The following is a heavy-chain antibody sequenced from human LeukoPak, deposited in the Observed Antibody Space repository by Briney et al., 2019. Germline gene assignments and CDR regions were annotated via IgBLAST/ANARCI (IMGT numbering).Heavy chain of an antibody. CDR2: IRSKTDGGKI. CDR1: GFTFSNAW. CDR3: KRDIVVVPTAITDYYQYYGMDV. V-gene: IGHV3-15*05. Sequence: GGSLRLSCAASGFTFSNAWMSWVRQAPGKGLEWVGRIRSKTDGGKIDYAAPVKGRFTISRGDSESTLYLQMNNLKTEDTAVYYCKRDIVVVPTAITDYYQYYGMDVWGQGTTVAVSS. D-gene: IGHD2-2*01. J-gene: IGHJ6*02.